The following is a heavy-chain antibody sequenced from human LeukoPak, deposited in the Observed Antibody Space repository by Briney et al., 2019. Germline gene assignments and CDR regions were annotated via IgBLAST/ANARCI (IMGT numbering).Heavy chain of an antibody. CDR2: ISYDGSNK. Sequence: GGSLRLSCAASGFTFSSYGMHWVRQAPGKGLEWVAVISYDGSNKYYADSVKGRFTISRDNSKNTLYLQMNSLRAEDTAVYYCARVLGSYVDYWGQGTLVTVSS. J-gene: IGHJ4*02. CDR3: ARVLGSYVDY. V-gene: IGHV3-30*03. CDR1: GFTFSSYG. D-gene: IGHD1-26*01.